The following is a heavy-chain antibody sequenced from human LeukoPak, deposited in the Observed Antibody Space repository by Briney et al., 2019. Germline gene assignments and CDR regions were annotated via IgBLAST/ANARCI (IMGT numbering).Heavy chain of an antibody. Sequence: PSETLSLTCAVYGGSFSGYYWSWIRQPPGKGLEWIGEINHSGSTNYNPSLKSRVTISVDTSKNQFSLKLSSVTAADTAVYYCARDHFRYSSSSWYFDLWGRGTLVTVSS. V-gene: IGHV4-34*01. CDR2: INHSGST. J-gene: IGHJ2*01. CDR1: GGSFSGYY. CDR3: ARDHFRYSSSSWYFDL. D-gene: IGHD6-6*01.